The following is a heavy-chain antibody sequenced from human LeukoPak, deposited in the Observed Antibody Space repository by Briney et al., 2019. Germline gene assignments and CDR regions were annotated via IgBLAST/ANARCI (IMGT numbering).Heavy chain of an antibody. D-gene: IGHD2-2*01. CDR1: GGSFSGYY. Sequence: SETLSLTCAVYGGSFSGYYWSWVRQPPGKGLEWIGEMNHSGSTNYNPSLTSRVTISVDTSKNQFSLKLSSVTAADTAVYYCARRHNPTRYCSSTSCYVGGFDYWGQGTLVTVSS. J-gene: IGHJ4*02. V-gene: IGHV4-34*01. CDR2: MNHSGST. CDR3: ARRHNPTRYCSSTSCYVGGFDY.